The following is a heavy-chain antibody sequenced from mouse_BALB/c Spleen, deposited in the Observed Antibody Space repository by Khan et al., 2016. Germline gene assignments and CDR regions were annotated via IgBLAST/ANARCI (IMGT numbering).Heavy chain of an antibody. Sequence: EVQLVESGPGLVKPSQSLSLTCTVTGYSITSDYAWNWIRQFPGNKLEWMGYISSSGSTSYNPSLKSRISITRDTSKNQFFLQLNSVTTEDTATCYGATTVVAPRFAYWGQGTLVTVSA. D-gene: IGHD1-1*01. V-gene: IGHV3-2*02. J-gene: IGHJ3*01. CDR2: ISSSGST. CDR1: GYSITSDYA. CDR3: ATTVVAPRFAY.